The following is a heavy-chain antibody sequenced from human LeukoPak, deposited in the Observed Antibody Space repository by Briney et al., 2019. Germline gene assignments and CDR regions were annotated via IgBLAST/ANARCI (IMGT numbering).Heavy chain of an antibody. Sequence: PSVTVSFNASVDTFNIYAISWVRQAPGQGLEWMGGIIPIFGTANYAQKFQGRVTITADESTSTAYMELSSLRSEDTAVYYCVRVPVNYYDSSGYYRKYAFDSRGQGTMVTVSS. CDR3: VRVPVNYYDSSGYYRKYAFDS. D-gene: IGHD3-22*01. V-gene: IGHV1-69*13. J-gene: IGHJ3*02. CDR2: IIPIFGTA. CDR1: VDTFNIYA.